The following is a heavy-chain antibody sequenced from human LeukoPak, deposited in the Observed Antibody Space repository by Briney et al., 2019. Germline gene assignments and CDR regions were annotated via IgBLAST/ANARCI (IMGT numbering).Heavy chain of an antibody. CDR2: IRPEGTTT. J-gene: IGHJ4*01. CDR3: ATDLDWILFDY. Sequence: PGGSLRLSCAASGFTFSTYWMHWVRQAPGKGLVWVSRIRPEGTTTAYADSVKGRFTISRDNAKNTLFLQMNSLSAEDTAVYYCATDLDWILFDYWGHGTLVTVSS. V-gene: IGHV3-74*03. D-gene: IGHD3-9*01. CDR1: GFTFSTYW.